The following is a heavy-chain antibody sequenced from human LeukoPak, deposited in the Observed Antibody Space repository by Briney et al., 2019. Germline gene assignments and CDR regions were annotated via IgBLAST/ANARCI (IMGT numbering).Heavy chain of an antibody. CDR1: GDSISISH. CDR2: IYNSGST. Sequence: SETLSLTCTVSGDSISISHWSWIRQPPGKGLEWIGYIYNSGSTNYNPSLKSRVTISVDTSKNQFSLRLTSVTAADTAVYYCARDQGWLQFDYWGQGTLVTVSS. D-gene: IGHD5-24*01. V-gene: IGHV4-59*01. J-gene: IGHJ4*02. CDR3: ARDQGWLQFDY.